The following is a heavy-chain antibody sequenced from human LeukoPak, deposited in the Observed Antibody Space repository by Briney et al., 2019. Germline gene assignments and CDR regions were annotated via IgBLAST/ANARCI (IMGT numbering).Heavy chain of an antibody. J-gene: IGHJ5*02. CDR2: ISSSSSYI. CDR3: ARDYQSPSKGDFWSGYSA. Sequence: GGSLRLSCAASGFTFSSYSMNWVRQAPGKGLEWVSSISSSSSYIYYADSVKGRFTISRDNAKNSLYLQMNSLRAEDTAAYYCARDYQSPSKGDFWSGYSAWGQGTLVTVSS. V-gene: IGHV3-21*01. D-gene: IGHD3-3*01. CDR1: GFTFSSYS.